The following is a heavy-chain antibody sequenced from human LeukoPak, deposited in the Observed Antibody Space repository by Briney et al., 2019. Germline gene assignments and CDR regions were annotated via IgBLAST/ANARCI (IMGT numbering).Heavy chain of an antibody. J-gene: IGHJ4*02. Sequence: GGSLRLSCAASGFTFSTYAMSWVRQAPGKGLEWVSAISGSGFTTYYADSVKGRFTISRDNSKNTLYLQMNSLRAEDTAVYYCAPDLRGSASSLDDWGQGTLVTVSS. CDR3: APDLRGSASSLDD. CDR2: ISGSGFTT. V-gene: IGHV3-23*01. CDR1: GFTFSTYA. D-gene: IGHD6-25*01.